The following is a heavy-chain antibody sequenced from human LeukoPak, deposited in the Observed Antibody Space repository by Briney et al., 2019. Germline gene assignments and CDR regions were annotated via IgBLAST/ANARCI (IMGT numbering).Heavy chain of an antibody. CDR3: ARGEYTYYYDSSGYHDAFDI. D-gene: IGHD3-22*01. Sequence: ASVKVSCKASGYTLTGYYMHWVRQAPGQGLEWMGWINPNSGGTNYAQKFQGRVTMTRDTSISTAYMELSRLRSDDTAVYYCARGEYTYYYDSSGYHDAFDIWGQGTMVTVSS. CDR2: INPNSGGT. J-gene: IGHJ3*02. CDR1: GYTLTGYY. V-gene: IGHV1-2*02.